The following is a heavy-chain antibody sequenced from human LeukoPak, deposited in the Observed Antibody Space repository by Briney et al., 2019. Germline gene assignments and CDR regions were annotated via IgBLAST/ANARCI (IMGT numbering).Heavy chain of an antibody. J-gene: IGHJ6*04. CDR3: ARGPWGMVRGVKCYYGMDV. V-gene: IGHV4-34*01. D-gene: IGHD3-10*01. CDR1: GGSFSGYY. Sequence: SEALSLTCAVYGGSFSGYYWSWIRQPPGKGLEWIGEINHSGSTNYNPSLKSRVTISVDTSKNQFSLKLSSVTAADTAVYYCARGPWGMVRGVKCYYGMDVWGKGTTVTVSS. CDR2: INHSGST.